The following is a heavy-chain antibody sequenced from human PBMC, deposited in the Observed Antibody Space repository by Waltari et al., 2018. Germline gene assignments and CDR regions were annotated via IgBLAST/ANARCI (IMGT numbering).Heavy chain of an antibody. CDR2: IIPIFGTA. CDR3: ARESAHYDFWSGPVYYMDV. V-gene: IGHV1-69*05. J-gene: IGHJ6*03. D-gene: IGHD3-3*01. CDR1: GGTFSSYA. Sequence: QVQLVQSGAEVKKPGSSVKVSCKASGGTFSSYAISWGRQAPGTGLEWMGGIIPIFGTANYAQKFQGRVTITTDESTSTAYMELSSLRSEDTAVYYCARESAHYDFWSGPVYYMDVWGKGTTVTVSS.